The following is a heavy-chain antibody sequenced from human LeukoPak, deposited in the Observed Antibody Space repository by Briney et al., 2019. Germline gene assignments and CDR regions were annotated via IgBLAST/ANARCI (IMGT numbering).Heavy chain of an antibody. V-gene: IGHV3-30*02. Sequence: GGSLRLSCAASGFTFSSYGMHWVRQAPGKGLEWVAFIRYDGSNKYYADSVKGRFTISRDNSKNTLYLQMNSLRAEDTAVYYCARRSYCGGDCYGSDAFDIWGQGTMVTVSS. CDR3: ARRSYCGGDCYGSDAFDI. D-gene: IGHD2-21*02. CDR2: IRYDGSNK. J-gene: IGHJ3*02. CDR1: GFTFSSYG.